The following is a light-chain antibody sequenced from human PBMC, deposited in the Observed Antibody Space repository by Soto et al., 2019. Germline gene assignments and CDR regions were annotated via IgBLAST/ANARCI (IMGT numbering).Light chain of an antibody. CDR2: GAS. J-gene: IGKJ1*01. CDR3: QQFGGSPQT. CDR1: QSVSNY. Sequence: EIVLTQSAGTLSLSPGERATLSCRASQSVSNYLVWYQQKPGQAPRLLIYGASSRATGIPDRFSGSGSGTDFTLTISRLEPEDFAVYYCQQFGGSPQTFGQGTKVDIK. V-gene: IGKV3-20*01.